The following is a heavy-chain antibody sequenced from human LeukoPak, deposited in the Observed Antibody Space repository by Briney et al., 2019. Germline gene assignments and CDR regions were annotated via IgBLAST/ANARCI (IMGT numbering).Heavy chain of an antibody. D-gene: IGHD5-18*01. CDR1: GFTFDDYT. CDR3: AKDGLNSAMAFDD. J-gene: IGHJ4*02. V-gene: IGHV3-43*01. Sequence: PGGSLRLSCAASGFTFDDYTMHWVRQAPGKGLEWVSLINWDGGSTYYADSVKGRFNISRDNSKDSLFLQMNSLRTEDTALYYCAKDGLNSAMAFDDWGQGTLVTVSS. CDR2: INWDGGST.